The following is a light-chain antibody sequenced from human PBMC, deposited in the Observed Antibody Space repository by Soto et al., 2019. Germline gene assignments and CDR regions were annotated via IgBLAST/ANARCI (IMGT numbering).Light chain of an antibody. CDR1: QSVSSY. Sequence: ETVLTQSPATLSLSPGERATLSCRASQSVSSYLAWYQQKPGQAPRLLIYDASNRATGIPARLSGSGSGTDFTLTISSLQSEDFAVYYCQQYDNWPRTFGQGTKVDIK. CDR2: DAS. CDR3: QQYDNWPRT. V-gene: IGKV3-11*01. J-gene: IGKJ1*01.